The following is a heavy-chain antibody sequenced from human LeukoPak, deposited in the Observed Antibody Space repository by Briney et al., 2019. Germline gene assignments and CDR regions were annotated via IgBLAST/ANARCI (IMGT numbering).Heavy chain of an antibody. J-gene: IGHJ6*03. CDR2: IYYSGST. CDR1: GGSISSYY. V-gene: IGHV4-59*08. D-gene: IGHD3-10*01. CDR3: ARVSSLLWEGYYYYYMDV. Sequence: SETLSLTCTVSGGSISSYYWSWIRQPPGKGLEWIGYIYYSGSTNYNPSLKSRVTISVDTSKNQFSLKLSSVTAADTAVYYCARVSSLLWEGYYYYYMDVWGKGTTVTVSS.